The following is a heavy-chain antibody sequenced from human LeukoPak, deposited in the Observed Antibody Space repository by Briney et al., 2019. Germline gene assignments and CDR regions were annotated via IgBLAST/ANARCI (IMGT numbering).Heavy chain of an antibody. CDR3: ASRSVVPAASLSDY. D-gene: IGHD2-2*01. Sequence: GRSLRLSCAASGFTFSSYAMHWVRQAPGKGLEWVAVISYDGSNKYYADSVKGRFTISRDNSKNTLYLQMNSLRAEDTAVYYCASRSVVPAASLSDYWGQGTLVTVSS. CDR1: GFTFSSYA. J-gene: IGHJ4*02. CDR2: ISYDGSNK. V-gene: IGHV3-30-3*01.